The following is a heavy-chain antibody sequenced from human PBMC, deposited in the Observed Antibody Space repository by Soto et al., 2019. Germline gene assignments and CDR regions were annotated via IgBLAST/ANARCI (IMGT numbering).Heavy chain of an antibody. J-gene: IGHJ6*03. Sequence: GGSLRLSCAASGFTFSSYSMNWVRQAPGKGLEWVSSISSSSYIYYADSVKGRFTISRDNAKNSLYLQMNSLRAEDTAVYYCARSFFGGVIELNSYYYYYMAVWGKGTTVPVSS. V-gene: IGHV3-21*01. CDR3: ARSFFGGVIELNSYYYYYMAV. CDR2: ISSSSYI. D-gene: IGHD3-16*02. CDR1: GFTFSSYS.